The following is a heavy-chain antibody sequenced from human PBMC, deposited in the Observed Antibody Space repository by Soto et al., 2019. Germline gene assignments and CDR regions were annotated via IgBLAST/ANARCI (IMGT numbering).Heavy chain of an antibody. D-gene: IGHD1-26*01. CDR3: AKGQQWELPLDN. J-gene: IGHJ4*02. Sequence: EVQLLESGGALVQPGGSLRLSCAVSGFTFSSYAMSWVRQAPGKGLEWVSAMSGGGGKTYYADSVKGRFTISRDNSENTLYLQMNSLRAEDTAVYYCAKGQQWELPLDNWGQGTLVTVSS. V-gene: IGHV3-23*01. CDR1: GFTFSSYA. CDR2: MSGGGGKT.